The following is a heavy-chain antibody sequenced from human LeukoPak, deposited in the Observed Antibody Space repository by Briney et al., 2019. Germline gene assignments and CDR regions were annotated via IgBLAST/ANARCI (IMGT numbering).Heavy chain of an antibody. CDR3: ARDLAYYGSGSYFH. Sequence: PSETLSPTCAVYGGSFSGYYWSWIRQPPGKGLEWIGEINHSGSTNYNPSLKSRVTISVDTSKNQFSLKLSSVTAADTAVYYCARDLAYYGSGSYFHWGQGTRVTVSS. CDR1: GGSFSGYY. J-gene: IGHJ4*02. V-gene: IGHV4-34*01. CDR2: INHSGST. D-gene: IGHD3-10*01.